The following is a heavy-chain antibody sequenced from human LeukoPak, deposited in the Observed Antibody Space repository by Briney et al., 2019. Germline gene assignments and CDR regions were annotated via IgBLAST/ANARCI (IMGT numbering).Heavy chain of an antibody. CDR2: IYYSGRN. Sequence: SETLSLTCNVSGGSISSYSWTWIRQPPGKGLEWIGPIYYSGRNNYNPSLRSRVTISVDTSRNQFSLRLRSVTAADSAVYYCARVDYHDSSGLPYCYALDVWGQGTTVTVS. V-gene: IGHV4-59*01. D-gene: IGHD3-22*01. CDR3: ARVDYHDSSGLPYCYALDV. J-gene: IGHJ6*02. CDR1: GGSISSYS.